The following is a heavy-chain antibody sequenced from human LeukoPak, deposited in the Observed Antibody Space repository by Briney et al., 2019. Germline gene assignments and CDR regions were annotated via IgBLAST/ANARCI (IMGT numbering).Heavy chain of an antibody. CDR1: GRPFSGYY. CDR2: VNHSQRT. Sequence: SETLSLTCTVYGRPFSGYYWSWVRQPPGKGLEWMGEVNHSQRTSYNPSLKSRVTISADTSKHQFSLRMTSLTAADTAVYYCARGIRGVIITTNYYNMDVWGPGTTVTVSS. D-gene: IGHD3-10*01. CDR3: ARGIRGVIITTNYYNMDV. V-gene: IGHV4-34*01. J-gene: IGHJ6*03.